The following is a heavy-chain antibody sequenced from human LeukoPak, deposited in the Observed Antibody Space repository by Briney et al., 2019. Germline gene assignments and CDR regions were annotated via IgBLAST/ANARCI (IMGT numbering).Heavy chain of an antibody. CDR1: GYTFTSYG. CDR3: ARWSSGYSSFDY. J-gene: IGHJ4*02. Sequence: ASVKVSRKASGYTFTSYGISWVRQAPGQGLEWMGWISVYNGDTNYAQKLQGRVTMTTDTSTSTAYMELSSLRSEDTAVYYCARWSSGYSSFDYWGQGTLVTVSS. D-gene: IGHD3-22*01. CDR2: ISVYNGDT. V-gene: IGHV1-18*04.